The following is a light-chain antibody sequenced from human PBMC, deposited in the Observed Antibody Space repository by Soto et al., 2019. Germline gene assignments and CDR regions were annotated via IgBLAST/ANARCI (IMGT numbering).Light chain of an antibody. CDR3: GTWDSSLSAVV. V-gene: IGLV1-51*01. J-gene: IGLJ2*01. CDR1: SSNIGNNY. CDR2: DNN. Sequence: QSVLTQPPSVSAAPGQKVTISCSGSSSNIGNNYVSWFQQLPRTAPKLLIYDNNKRPSGIPDRFSGSKSGTSATLGITGLQTGDEADYYCGTWDSSLSAVVFGGGTTLTVL.